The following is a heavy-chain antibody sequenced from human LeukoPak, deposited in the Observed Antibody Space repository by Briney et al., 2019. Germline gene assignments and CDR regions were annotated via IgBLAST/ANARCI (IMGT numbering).Heavy chain of an antibody. CDR3: ARGGPAPRPDTGYYFY. D-gene: IGHD3-9*01. Sequence: SETLSLTCTVSGGSISGYYWTWIRQPPGRGLERISYTDYRGYTNYNTSLQSRAAVSIDTPKSQFSLTLSSVTTADTAVYYCARGGPAPRPDTGYYFYWGQGSLVTVSS. V-gene: IGHV4-59*12. CDR1: GGSISGYY. CDR2: TDYRGYT. J-gene: IGHJ4*02.